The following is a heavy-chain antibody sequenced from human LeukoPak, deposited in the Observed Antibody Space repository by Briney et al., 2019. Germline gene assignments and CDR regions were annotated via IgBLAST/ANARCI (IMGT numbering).Heavy chain of an antibody. CDR2: INPNSGGT. V-gene: IGHV1-2*02. CDR1: GYTFTSYG. Sequence: ASVKVSCKASGYTFTSYGISWVRQAPGQGLEWMGWINPNSGGTNYAQKFQGRVTMTRDTSISTAYMELSRLRSDDTAVYYCARSFTMVRGVIADWGQGTLVTVSS. CDR3: ARSFTMVRGVIAD. J-gene: IGHJ4*02. D-gene: IGHD3-10*01.